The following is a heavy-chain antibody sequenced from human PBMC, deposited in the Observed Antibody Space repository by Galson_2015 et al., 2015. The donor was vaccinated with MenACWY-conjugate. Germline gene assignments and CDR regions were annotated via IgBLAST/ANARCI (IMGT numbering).Heavy chain of an antibody. Sequence: SLRLSCAASGFTFSSYNMNWVRQAPGKGLEWVSSISSSSSYIYYADSVKGRFTISRDNAKNSLYLQMNSLRAEDTAVYYCARDNENSSGWYGYWGQGTLVTVSS. CDR3: ARDNENSSGWYGY. CDR2: ISSSSSYI. CDR1: GFTFSSYN. V-gene: IGHV3-21*01. J-gene: IGHJ4*02. D-gene: IGHD6-19*01.